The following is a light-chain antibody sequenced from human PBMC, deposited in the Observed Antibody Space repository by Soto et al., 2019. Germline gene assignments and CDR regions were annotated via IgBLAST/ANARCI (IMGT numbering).Light chain of an antibody. J-gene: IGKJ1*01. CDR3: QHYNIYPWT. V-gene: IGKV1-5*03. CDR2: KAS. Sequence: DIQMTQSPSTLSASVGDRVTITCRASQSISNWLAWYQQKPGKAPKLLIYKASSLESGVPSRFSSSGSGTEFTLTISSLQPDDFATYYCQHYNIYPWTFGQGTKVEIK. CDR1: QSISNW.